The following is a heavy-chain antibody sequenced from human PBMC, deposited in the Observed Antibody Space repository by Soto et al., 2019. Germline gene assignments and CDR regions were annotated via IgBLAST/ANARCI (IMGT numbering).Heavy chain of an antibody. V-gene: IGHV4-30-4*01. CDR3: ARVYEYSYPNNWFDP. Sequence: SETLSLTCTVSGGSIISGDYYFICIRQPPGKGLEWIGYIYYSGSTYYNPSLKSRVTISVDTSKNQFSLKLSSVTAADTAVYYCARVYEYSYPNNWFDPWGQGTLVTVSS. J-gene: IGHJ5*02. CDR2: IYYSGST. CDR1: GGSIISGDYY. D-gene: IGHD5-18*01.